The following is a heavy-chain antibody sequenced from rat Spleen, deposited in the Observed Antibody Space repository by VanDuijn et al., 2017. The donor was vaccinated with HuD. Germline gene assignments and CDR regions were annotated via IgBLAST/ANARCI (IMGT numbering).Heavy chain of an antibody. J-gene: IGHJ2*01. CDR1: GFTFSDFY. CDR3: ARRYDFDF. CDR2: INYDGTVT. Sequence: EVQLVESGGGLVQPGRSLKVSCAASGFTFSDFYLAWVRQAPTKGLEWVASINYDGTVTYHRDSVKGRFTVSRDNAKSTLYLQMDSLRSEDTATYYCARRYDFDFWGQGVMVTVSS. D-gene: IGHD2-1*01. V-gene: IGHV5-7*01.